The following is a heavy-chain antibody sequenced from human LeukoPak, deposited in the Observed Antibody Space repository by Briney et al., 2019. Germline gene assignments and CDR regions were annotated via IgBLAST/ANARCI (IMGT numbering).Heavy chain of an antibody. V-gene: IGHV1-69*13. Sequence: SVKVSCKASGGTFNIYAISWVRQAPGQGLEWMGGIIPIFGTANYAQKFQGRVTITADESTSTAYMELSSLRSEDTAVYYCARDSNVDTAIAHFWLPDYWGQGTLVTVSS. CDR2: IIPIFGTA. D-gene: IGHD5-18*01. CDR3: ARDSNVDTAIAHFWLPDY. J-gene: IGHJ4*02. CDR1: GGTFNIYA.